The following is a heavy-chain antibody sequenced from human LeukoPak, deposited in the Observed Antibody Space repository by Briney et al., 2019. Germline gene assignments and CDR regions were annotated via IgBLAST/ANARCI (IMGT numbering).Heavy chain of an antibody. D-gene: IGHD1-26*01. CDR2: ISYDGSNK. CDR1: GFTFSSYG. CDR3: AKSAYSGSCHFDY. J-gene: IGHJ4*02. Sequence: PGGSLRLSCAASGFTFSSYGMHWVRQAPGKGLEWVAVISYDGSNKYYADSVKGRFTISRDNSKNTLYLQMNNLRAEDTAVYYCAKSAYSGSCHFDYWGQGTLVTVSS. V-gene: IGHV3-30*18.